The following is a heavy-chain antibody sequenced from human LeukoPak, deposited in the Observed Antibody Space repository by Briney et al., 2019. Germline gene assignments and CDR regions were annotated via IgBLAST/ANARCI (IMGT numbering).Heavy chain of an antibody. Sequence: GGSLRLSCAASGFTFGSYSMNWVRQAPGKGLEWVSSISSGSSYIYYADSVKGRFTISRDNAKNSLYLQMNSLRAEDTAVYYRARAGNYYGRHTNWFDPWGQGTLVTVSS. J-gene: IGHJ5*02. D-gene: IGHD3-10*01. CDR3: ARAGNYYGRHTNWFDP. CDR2: ISSGSSYI. CDR1: GFTFGSYS. V-gene: IGHV3-21*01.